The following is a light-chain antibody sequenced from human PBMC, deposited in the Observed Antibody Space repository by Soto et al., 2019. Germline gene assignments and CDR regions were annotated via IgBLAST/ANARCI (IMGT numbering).Light chain of an antibody. CDR1: QTINNN. CDR3: QQYYSWPHT. CDR2: GIS. Sequence: EVVVTQSPSTLSVSLGQRATLSCRTSQTINNNLAWYRPKPGQAPSLLIYGISTRATGLPARFSGAGSGTEFTLTISSLQAEDSALYYCQQYYSWPHTFGQGTKLEIK. J-gene: IGKJ2*01. V-gene: IGKV3-15*01.